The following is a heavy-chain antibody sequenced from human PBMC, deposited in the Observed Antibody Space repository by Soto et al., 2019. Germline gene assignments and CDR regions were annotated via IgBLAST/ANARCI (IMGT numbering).Heavy chain of an antibody. Sequence: EVQLVESGGGLVKPGGSLRLSCAASGFTFSTYGMNWVRQAPGKGLEWLSSISDSGHYIYYADSVKGRFTISRDNAKNSLFLQMKSLRGEDTAVYYCARSGLALPYSASPWFDPWGHGTLVTVSS. CDR2: ISDSGHYI. V-gene: IGHV3-21*01. CDR3: ARSGLALPYSASPWFDP. J-gene: IGHJ5*02. D-gene: IGHD3-22*01. CDR1: GFTFSTYG.